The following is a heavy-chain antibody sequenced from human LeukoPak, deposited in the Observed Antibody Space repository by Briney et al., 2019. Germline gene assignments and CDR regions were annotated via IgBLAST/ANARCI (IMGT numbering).Heavy chain of an antibody. CDR3: ARNYVTTVVTPPWFDP. CDR1: GFTFSSYG. CDR2: IWYDGSNK. J-gene: IGHJ5*02. Sequence: GVSLRLSCGASGFTFSSYGMHWVRQAPGKGLGWVAVIWYDGSNKYYVDSVKGRFTISRDNSKNTLYLQMNSLRAEDTAVYYCARNYVTTVVTPPWFDPWGQGTLVTVSS. D-gene: IGHD4-23*01. V-gene: IGHV3-33*01.